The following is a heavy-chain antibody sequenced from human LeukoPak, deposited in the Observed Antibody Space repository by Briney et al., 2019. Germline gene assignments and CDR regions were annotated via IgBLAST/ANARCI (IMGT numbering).Heavy chain of an antibody. Sequence: ASVKVSCKAPGGTFSSYAISWVRQAPGQGLEWMGRIIPILGIANYAQKFQGRVTITADKSTSTAYMELSSLRSEDTAVYYCARDLSGATVPFGMDVWGQGTTVTVSS. CDR3: ARDLSGATVPFGMDV. D-gene: IGHD4-4*01. CDR2: IIPILGIA. J-gene: IGHJ6*02. V-gene: IGHV1-69*04. CDR1: GGTFSSYA.